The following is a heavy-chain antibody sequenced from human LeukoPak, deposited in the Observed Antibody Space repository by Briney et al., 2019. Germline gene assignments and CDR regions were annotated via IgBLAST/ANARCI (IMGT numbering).Heavy chain of an antibody. Sequence: GGSLRLSCAASGFTVSSNYMSWVRQAPGKGLEWVSAISGSGGSTYYADSVKGRFTISRDNSKNTLYLQMNSLRAGDTAVYYCAKAGAVVVVAAKFFDYWGQGTLVTVSS. CDR1: GFTVSSNY. CDR3: AKAGAVVVVAAKFFDY. V-gene: IGHV3-23*01. J-gene: IGHJ4*02. D-gene: IGHD2-15*01. CDR2: ISGSGGST.